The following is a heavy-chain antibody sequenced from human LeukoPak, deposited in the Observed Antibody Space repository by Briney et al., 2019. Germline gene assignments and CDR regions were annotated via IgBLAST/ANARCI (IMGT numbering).Heavy chain of an antibody. CDR2: ININEGP. D-gene: IGHD6-13*01. CDR1: GGSISSYH. V-gene: IGHV4-4*07. CDR3: ARGVEDGSSWYTPNWFDP. Sequence: SETLSLTCTVSGGSISSYHWSWIRQPAGKGLEWIGHININEGPKYNPSLRSRVTMSADTSRNQFSLRLSSVTAADTAVYYCARGVEDGSSWYTPNWFDPWGQGTLVTVSS. J-gene: IGHJ5*02.